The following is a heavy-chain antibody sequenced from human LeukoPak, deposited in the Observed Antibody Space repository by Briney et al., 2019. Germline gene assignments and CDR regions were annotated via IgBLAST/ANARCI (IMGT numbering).Heavy chain of an antibody. CDR1: RFTFSDYY. CDR3: ARDCGGHCYSGFDY. Sequence: TGGSLRLSCAASRFTFSDYYMAWIRQAPGKGLEYISHISASGSTIHYGDSVKGRFTIFRDDARNSVYLQMTSLRAEDTATYFCARDCGGHCYSGFDYWGQGALVTVSS. V-gene: IGHV3-11*04. D-gene: IGHD2-21*02. J-gene: IGHJ4*02. CDR2: ISASGSTI.